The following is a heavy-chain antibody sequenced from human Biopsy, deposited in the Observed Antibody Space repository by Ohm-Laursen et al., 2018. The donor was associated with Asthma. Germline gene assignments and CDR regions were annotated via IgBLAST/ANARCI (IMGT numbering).Heavy chain of an antibody. D-gene: IGHD2-2*01. CDR2: VKGDGRRT. Sequence: GSLRLSCAATGLTFSDYWMHWVRQAPGKGLEWVSRVKGDGRRTSYADSVKGRFTISRDNAKSTLYLQMNSLRVEDTAVYYCARDGVVPDAMYYHYYYGLDVWGQGTTVTVSS. V-gene: IGHV3-74*01. J-gene: IGHJ6*02. CDR3: ARDGVVPDAMYYHYYYGLDV. CDR1: GLTFSDYW.